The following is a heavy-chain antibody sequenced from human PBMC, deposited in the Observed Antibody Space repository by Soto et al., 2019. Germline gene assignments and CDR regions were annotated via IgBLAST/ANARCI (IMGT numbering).Heavy chain of an antibody. CDR1: GYTFTSYY. J-gene: IGHJ4*02. CDR2: IKPSGGGT. V-gene: IGHV1-46*03. D-gene: IGHD2-2*01. CDR3: AREMPSTYYFDY. Sequence: ASVKVSCKASGYTFTSYYMHWVRQAPGQGLEWMGNIKPSGGGTTYAQKFQGRVTITRDTSTSTVYMEVSSLISEDTAVYYCAREMPSTYYFDYWGQGALVTVSS.